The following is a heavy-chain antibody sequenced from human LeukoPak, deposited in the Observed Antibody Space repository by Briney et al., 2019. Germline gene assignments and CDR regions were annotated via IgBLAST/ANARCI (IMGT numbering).Heavy chain of an antibody. CDR2: IYTSSSYI. CDR1: GFTFSSYR. Sequence: GGPLRLSCAASGFTFSSYRMHWVRQVPGKGLEWVSSIYTSSSYIYYADSVKGRFTISRDNAKNSLFLQMNSLRAEDTAVYYCARVECGGDCYSSFDYWGQGTLVTVSS. D-gene: IGHD2-21*02. CDR3: ARVECGGDCYSSFDY. V-gene: IGHV3-21*01. J-gene: IGHJ4*02.